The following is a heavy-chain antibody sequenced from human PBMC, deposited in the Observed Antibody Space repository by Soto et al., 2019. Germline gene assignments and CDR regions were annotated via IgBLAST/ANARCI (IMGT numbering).Heavy chain of an antibody. D-gene: IGHD3-9*01. Sequence: GASVKVSCKASGYTFSSYAMHWARQAPGQRLEWMGWINAGNGNTKYSQKFQGRVTITRDTSASTAYMELSSLRSEDTAVYYCARGSHYDILTGYYGAYYYYMDVWGKGTTVTVSS. J-gene: IGHJ6*03. CDR3: ARGSHYDILTGYYGAYYYYMDV. V-gene: IGHV1-3*01. CDR2: INAGNGNT. CDR1: GYTFSSYA.